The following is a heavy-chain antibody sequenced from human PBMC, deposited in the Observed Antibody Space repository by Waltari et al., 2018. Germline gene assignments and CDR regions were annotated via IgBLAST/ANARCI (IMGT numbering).Heavy chain of an antibody. J-gene: IGHJ5*02. D-gene: IGHD3-10*01. V-gene: IGHV4-38-2*01. CDR3: ARGPYGVLPRNWFDP. CDR2: IYHSGST. CDR1: GYSISSGYY. Sequence: QVQLQESGPGLVKPSETLSLTCAVSGYSISSGYYWGWIRQPPGKGLEWIGSIYHSGSTYYNPSLKSRVTISVDTSKNQFSLKLSSVTAADTAVYYCARGPYGVLPRNWFDPWGQGTLVIVSS.